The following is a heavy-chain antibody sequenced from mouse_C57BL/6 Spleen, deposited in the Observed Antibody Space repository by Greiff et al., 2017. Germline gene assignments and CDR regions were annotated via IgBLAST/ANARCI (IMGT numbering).Heavy chain of an antibody. Sequence: EVKLLESGAELVKPGASVKFSCTAPGFKINDYYMHWVKQRTEQGLEWIGRIDPEDGETKYAPKFQGKATITADTSSNTAYLQLSSLTSEDTAVYYWARGSNYVAYWCQGTLVTVSA. D-gene: IGHD2-5*01. J-gene: IGHJ3*01. CDR1: GFKINDYY. V-gene: IGHV14-2*01. CDR3: ARGSNYVAY. CDR2: IDPEDGET.